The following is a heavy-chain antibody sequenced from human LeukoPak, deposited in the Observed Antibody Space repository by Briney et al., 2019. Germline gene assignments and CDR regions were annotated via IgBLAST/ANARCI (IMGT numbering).Heavy chain of an antibody. CDR3: ARGRFCGGNCYSAFDY. J-gene: IGHJ4*02. V-gene: IGHV1-69*06. CDR2: IIPIFGTA. Sequence: ASVKVSCKASGGTFSSYAISWVRQAPGQGLEWMGGIIPIFGTANYAQKFQGRVTITADKSTSTAYMELSSLRSEDTAVYYCARGRFCGGNCYSAFDYGGKGTLVPASS. CDR1: GGTFSSYA. D-gene: IGHD2-21*02.